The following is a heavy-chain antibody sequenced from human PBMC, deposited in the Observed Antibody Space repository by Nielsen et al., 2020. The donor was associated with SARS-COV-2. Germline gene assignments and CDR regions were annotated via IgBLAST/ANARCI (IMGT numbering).Heavy chain of an antibody. D-gene: IGHD6-13*01. Sequence: GGSLRLSCAASGFTFSSYAMSWVRQAPGKGLEWVSAISGSGGSTYYADSVKGRFTIARDNSKNTLYLQMNSLRAEDTAVYYCAKHSSSWYLGYWGQGTLVTVSS. CDR1: GFTFSSYA. CDR2: ISGSGGST. J-gene: IGHJ4*02. CDR3: AKHSSSWYLGY. V-gene: IGHV3-23*01.